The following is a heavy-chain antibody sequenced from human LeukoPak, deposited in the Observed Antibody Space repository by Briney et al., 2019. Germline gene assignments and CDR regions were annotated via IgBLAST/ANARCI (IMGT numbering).Heavy chain of an antibody. J-gene: IGHJ4*02. Sequence: PSETLSPTCAVSGGSISSSNWWSWVRQPPGKGLEWIGEIYHSGSTNYNPSLKSRVTISVDKSKNQFSLKLSSVTAADTAVYYCARDYYGSGSYYPPWAWGQGTLVTVSS. D-gene: IGHD3-10*01. V-gene: IGHV4-4*02. CDR1: GGSISSSNW. CDR2: IYHSGST. CDR3: ARDYYGSGSYYPPWA.